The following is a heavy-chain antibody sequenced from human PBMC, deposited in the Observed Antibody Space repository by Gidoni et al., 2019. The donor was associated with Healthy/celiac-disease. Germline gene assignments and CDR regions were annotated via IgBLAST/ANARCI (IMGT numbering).Heavy chain of an antibody. V-gene: IGHV4-34*01. J-gene: IGHJ4*02. CDR1: GGSFSGYY. Sequence: QVQLQQWGAGLLKPSETLSLTCAVYGGSFSGYYWSWIRQPPGKGLEWIGEINHSGSTNYNPSLKSRVTISVDTSKNQFSLKLSSVTAADTAVYYCARVPYCSGGSCYHFDYWGQGTLVTVSS. D-gene: IGHD2-15*01. CDR3: ARVPYCSGGSCYHFDY. CDR2: INHSGST.